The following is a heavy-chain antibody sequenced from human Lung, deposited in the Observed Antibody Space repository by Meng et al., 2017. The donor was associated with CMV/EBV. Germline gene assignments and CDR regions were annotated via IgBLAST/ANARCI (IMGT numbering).Heavy chain of an antibody. Sequence: SLKISCAASGFSFDDYAMHWVRQAPGKGLEWVSRINWNSAYIGYADSVKGRFTISRENAKNSLYLQMNSLRPDDTALYYCVKDTSYSSSSSGAFDVWGKGTXVTVSS. J-gene: IGHJ3*01. CDR2: INWNSAYI. CDR3: VKDTSYSSSSSGAFDV. CDR1: GFSFDDYA. D-gene: IGHD6-6*01. V-gene: IGHV3-9*01.